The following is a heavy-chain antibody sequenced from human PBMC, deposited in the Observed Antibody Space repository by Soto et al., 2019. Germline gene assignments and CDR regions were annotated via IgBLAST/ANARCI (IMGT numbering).Heavy chain of an antibody. J-gene: IGHJ6*02. CDR1: GFTFGDYA. D-gene: IGHD6-13*01. V-gene: IGHV3-49*05. Sequence: EVQLVESGGGLVKPGRSLRLSCTASGFTFGDYAMSWFRQAPGKGLEWVGFIRSKAYGGTTEYAASVKGRFTISRDDSKSIAYLQMNSLKTEDTAVYYCTREKAATRYYYYGMDVWGQGTTVTVSS. CDR3: TREKAATRYYYYGMDV. CDR2: IRSKAYGGTT.